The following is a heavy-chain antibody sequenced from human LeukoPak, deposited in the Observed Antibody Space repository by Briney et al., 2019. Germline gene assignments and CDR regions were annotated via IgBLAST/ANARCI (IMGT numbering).Heavy chain of an antibody. D-gene: IGHD6-19*01. CDR3: AKGYSSYFDY. CDR2: IRYDGSNK. V-gene: IGHV3-30*02. CDR1: GFTFSSYA. J-gene: IGHJ4*02. Sequence: GGSLRLSCAASGFTFSSYAMHWVRQAPGKGLEWVAFIRYDGSNKYYADSVKGRFTISRDNSKNTLYLQMNSLRAEDTAVYYCAKGYSSYFDYWGQGTLVTVSS.